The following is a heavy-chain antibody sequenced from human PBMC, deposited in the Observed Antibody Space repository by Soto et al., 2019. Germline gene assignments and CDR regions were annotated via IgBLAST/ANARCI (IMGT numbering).Heavy chain of an antibody. J-gene: IGHJ4*02. V-gene: IGHV1-18*01. D-gene: IGHD3-10*01. CDR3: ARWDYYGSGAYYADY. CDR2: ISAYNGDT. Sequence: QVPLVQSGAEVKKPGASVKVSCKASGYSFTSYGISWVRQAPRQGLEWMGWISAYNGDTKYAQKLQGRVTMTTDTSTTTAYMELRSLRSDDTAVYYCARWDYYGSGAYYADYWGQGTLVTVSS. CDR1: GYSFTSYG.